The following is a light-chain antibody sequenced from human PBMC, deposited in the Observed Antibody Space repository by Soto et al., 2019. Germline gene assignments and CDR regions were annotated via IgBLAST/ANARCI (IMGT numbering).Light chain of an antibody. CDR2: SNN. J-gene: IGLJ2*01. V-gene: IGLV1-44*01. Sequence: QSVLTQPPSASGTAGKRVTISCSGSSSNIGSNTVNWYQQLPGTAPKLLIYSNNQRPSGVPDRFSGSKSGTSASLAISGLQSEDEADYYCAAWDDSLNGVVFRGGIKLTVL. CDR1: SSNIGSNT. CDR3: AAWDDSLNGVV.